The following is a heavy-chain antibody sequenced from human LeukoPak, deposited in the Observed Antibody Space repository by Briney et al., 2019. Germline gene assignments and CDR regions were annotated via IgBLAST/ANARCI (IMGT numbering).Heavy chain of an antibody. CDR1: GYTFTSDG. Sequence: ASVKVSCKASGYTFTSDGISWVRQAPGQGLEWMGWISAYNGNTNYAQKLQGRVTMTTDTSTSTAYMELRSLRSDDTAVYYCARVGGGDCSSTSCYGPYWGQGTLVTVSS. D-gene: IGHD2-2*01. J-gene: IGHJ4*02. CDR3: ARVGGGDCSSTSCYGPY. V-gene: IGHV1-18*01. CDR2: ISAYNGNT.